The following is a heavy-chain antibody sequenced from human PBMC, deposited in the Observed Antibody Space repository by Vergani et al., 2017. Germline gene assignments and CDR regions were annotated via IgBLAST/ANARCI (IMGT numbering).Heavy chain of an antibody. CDR3: ARGKMLRTVTTPPDL. J-gene: IGHJ2*01. CDR1: GYTFTGYY. D-gene: IGHD4-17*01. Sequence: QVQLVQSGAEVKKPGSSVKVSCKASGYTFTGYYMHWVRQAPGQGLEWMGWINPNSGGTNYAQKFQGRVTMTRDTSISTAYMELSRLRSDDTAVYYCARGKMLRTVTTPPDLWGRGTLVTVSS. CDR2: INPNSGGT. V-gene: IGHV1-2*02.